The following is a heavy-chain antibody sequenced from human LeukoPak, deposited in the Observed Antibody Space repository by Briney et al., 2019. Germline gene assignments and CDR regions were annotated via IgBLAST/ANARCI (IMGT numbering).Heavy chain of an antibody. V-gene: IGHV4-34*01. D-gene: IGHD2-2*02. Sequence: SETLSLTCAVYGGSFSGYYWSWIRQPPGKGLEWIGEINHSGSTNYNPSLKCRVTISVDTSKNQFSLELSSVTAADTAVYYCARGKKIGYCSSTSCYNGEFDYWGQGALVTVSS. J-gene: IGHJ4*02. CDR1: GGSFSGYY. CDR3: ARGKKIGYCSSTSCYNGEFDY. CDR2: INHSGST.